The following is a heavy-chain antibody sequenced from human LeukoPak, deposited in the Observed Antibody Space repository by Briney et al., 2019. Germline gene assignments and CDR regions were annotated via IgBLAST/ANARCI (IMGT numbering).Heavy chain of an antibody. CDR2: INHSGST. J-gene: IGHJ4*02. Sequence: SETLSLTCAVYGGSFSGYYWSWIRQPPGEGLGWIGEINHSGSTNYNPSLKSRVTISVDTSKNKFSLKLSSVTAADTAVYYCARGLYCSGGSCYKRGFDYWGQGTLVTVSS. CDR1: GGSFSGYY. CDR3: ARGLYCSGGSCYKRGFDY. D-gene: IGHD2-15*01. V-gene: IGHV4-34*01.